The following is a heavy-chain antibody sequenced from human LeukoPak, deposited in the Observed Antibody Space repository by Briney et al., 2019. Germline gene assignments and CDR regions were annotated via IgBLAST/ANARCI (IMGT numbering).Heavy chain of an antibody. CDR3: ARAHDPAFYDILTNYGMDV. Sequence: PSETLSLTCDVSGGSINDRDWWTWVRQPPGKGLEWLGEIQSSGRTNYNPSLKSRVTFSINKSQNQVFLNLGSVTAADTAVYYCARAHDPAFYDILTNYGMDVWGPGTTVTVSS. D-gene: IGHD3-9*01. V-gene: IGHV4-4*02. J-gene: IGHJ6*02. CDR1: GGSINDRDW. CDR2: IQSSGRT.